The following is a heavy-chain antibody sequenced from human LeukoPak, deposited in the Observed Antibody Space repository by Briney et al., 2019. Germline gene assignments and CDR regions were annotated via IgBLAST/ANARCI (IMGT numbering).Heavy chain of an antibody. CDR1: GFTFSNFW. CDR2: IQQDGSEK. D-gene: IGHD2-21*02. V-gene: IGHV3-7*01. CDR3: ARDPYCGGDCASRMDV. J-gene: IGHJ6*02. Sequence: GGSLRLSCAASGFTFSNFWLTWVRQAPGKGLEWVANIQQDGSEKNYVDSLRGRLTISRDNAKNSLYLQKNSLRAEDTAVYYCARDPYCGGDCASRMDVWGQGTTVTVSS.